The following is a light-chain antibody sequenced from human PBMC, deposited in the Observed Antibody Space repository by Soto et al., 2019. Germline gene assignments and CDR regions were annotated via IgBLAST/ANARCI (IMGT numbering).Light chain of an antibody. V-gene: IGKV1-39*01. CDR2: TAS. Sequence: DIQMTQSPSSLSASVGDRVTITCRASQSTNNYLSWHQQKPGKAPKLLIYTASTLQGGVPSRFSGSGSGTEFTLTITSLQPEDFATYYCQETYSNLYTFGQGTKLEIK. J-gene: IGKJ2*01. CDR1: QSTNNY. CDR3: QETYSNLYT.